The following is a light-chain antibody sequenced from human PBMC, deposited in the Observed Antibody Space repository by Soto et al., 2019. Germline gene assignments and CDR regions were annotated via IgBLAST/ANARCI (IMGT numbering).Light chain of an antibody. CDR1: QTISGY. J-gene: IGKJ1*01. CDR3: QQYNSYSPWT. Sequence: DIQMTQSPSSLSASVGDRVTITCRASQTISGYLNWYQQKPGKVPKLLIFDASTLQTGVPSRFGGGGSGTEFTLTISGLQPDDFATYYCQQYNSYSPWTFGPGTKVDIK. CDR2: DAS. V-gene: IGKV1-5*01.